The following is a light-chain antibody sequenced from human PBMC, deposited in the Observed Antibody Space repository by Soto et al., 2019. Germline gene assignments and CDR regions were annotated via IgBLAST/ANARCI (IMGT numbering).Light chain of an antibody. J-gene: IGKJ1*01. CDR2: DAS. Sequence: DIQMTQSPSTLSASVGERVTITCRASQSISSWLAWYQQKPGKAPKLLIFDASKLESGVPSRFSGSGSGTEFTLTITSLQPDDFATYYCQQYNSYWTFGQGTKVDI. CDR3: QQYNSYWT. CDR1: QSISSW. V-gene: IGKV1-5*01.